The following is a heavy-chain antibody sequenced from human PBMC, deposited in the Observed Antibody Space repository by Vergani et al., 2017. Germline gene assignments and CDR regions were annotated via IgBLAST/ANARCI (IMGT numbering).Heavy chain of an antibody. Sequence: QVQLVESGGGVVQPGRSLRLSCAASGFTFSSYGMHWVRQAPGKGLEWVAVIWYDGSNKYYADSVKGRFTISRDNSKNTLYLQMNSLRAKDTAVYYCARDGYYYDSSESYYYYYGMDVWGQGTTVTVSS. J-gene: IGHJ6*02. D-gene: IGHD3-22*01. CDR1: GFTFSSYG. CDR2: IWYDGSNK. V-gene: IGHV3-33*08. CDR3: ARDGYYYDSSESYYYYYGMDV.